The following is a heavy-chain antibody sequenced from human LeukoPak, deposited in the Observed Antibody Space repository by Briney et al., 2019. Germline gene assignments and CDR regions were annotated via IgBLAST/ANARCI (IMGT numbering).Heavy chain of an antibody. V-gene: IGHV4-4*07. CDR1: GDSLTNFY. Sequence: SETLSLTCSVSGDSLTNFYWSWIRQPAGKGLEWIGRTSIRGSTNYNPSLKSGVTISVDTSKNQFPLQLSSVTAADTAVYFCARGPYSYDSSGPFDIWGEGTMVTVSS. CDR2: TSIRGST. CDR3: ARGPYSYDSSGPFDI. J-gene: IGHJ3*02. D-gene: IGHD3-22*01.